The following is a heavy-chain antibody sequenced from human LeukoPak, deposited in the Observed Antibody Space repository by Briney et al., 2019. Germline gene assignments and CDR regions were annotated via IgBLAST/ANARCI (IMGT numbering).Heavy chain of an antibody. J-gene: IGHJ4*02. D-gene: IGHD6-19*01. CDR3: ATSSGWPEFDY. V-gene: IGHV1-8*02. CDR1: GYTFTDYY. CDR2: IHPNSGNT. Sequence: GASVKVSCKASGYTFTDYYMHWVRQAPGQGLEWMGWIHPNSGNTGYAQKFQGRVTMTRNTSISTAYMELSSLRSEDTAVYYCATSSGWPEFDYWGQGTLVTVSS.